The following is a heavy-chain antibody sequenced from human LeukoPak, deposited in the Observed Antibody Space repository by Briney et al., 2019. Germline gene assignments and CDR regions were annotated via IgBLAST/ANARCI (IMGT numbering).Heavy chain of an antibody. D-gene: IGHD2-2*01. CDR3: AKTYQLLPIN. Sequence: GASLRLSCAASGFTFSSYAMSWGGQAPGKGLEGVSAISGSGGSTYYADSVKGRFTISRDNSKNTLYLQMNSLRAEDTAVYYCAKTYQLLPINWGQGTLVTVSS. V-gene: IGHV3-23*01. J-gene: IGHJ4*02. CDR2: ISGSGGST. CDR1: GFTFSSYA.